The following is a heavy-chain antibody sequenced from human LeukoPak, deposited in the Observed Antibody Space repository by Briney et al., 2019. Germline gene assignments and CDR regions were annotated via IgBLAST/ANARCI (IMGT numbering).Heavy chain of an antibody. Sequence: ASVKVSCKASGYTFTGYYMHWVRQAPGQGLEWMGWINPNSGGTNYAQKFQGRVTMTRDTSISTAYMELSGLRSDDTAAYYCARGSNWNYGWFDPWGQGTLVTVSS. V-gene: IGHV1-2*02. D-gene: IGHD1-7*01. J-gene: IGHJ5*02. CDR2: INPNSGGT. CDR1: GYTFTGYY. CDR3: ARGSNWNYGWFDP.